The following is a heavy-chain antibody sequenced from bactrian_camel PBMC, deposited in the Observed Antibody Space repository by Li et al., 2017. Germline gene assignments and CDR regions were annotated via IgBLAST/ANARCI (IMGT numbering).Heavy chain of an antibody. CDR2: IYTGDGTT. V-gene: IGHV3S40*01. CDR1: GFAFDTYA. CDR3: VRPLWVVAGQGLGY. J-gene: IGHJ6*01. D-gene: IGHD6*01. Sequence: EVQLVESGGGLVQPGGSLTLSCAASGFAFDTYAMAWCRQAPGKEREGVAAIYTGDGTTYYGDSWKGRFIISQDAAKNTVYLQMNSLKPEDTAVYYCVRPLWVVAGQGLGYWGQGTQVTVS.